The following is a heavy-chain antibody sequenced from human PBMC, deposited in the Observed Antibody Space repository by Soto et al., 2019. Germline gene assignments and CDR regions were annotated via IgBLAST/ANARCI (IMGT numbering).Heavy chain of an antibody. J-gene: IGHJ4*02. CDR1: GYAFTTYG. D-gene: IGHD1-1*01. V-gene: IGHV1-18*01. CDR2: ISAHNGNT. Sequence: QVHLVQSGAEVKKPGASVKVSCKGSGYAFTTYGITWVRQAPGQGLEWMGWISAHNGNTNYAQKLQGRVTVTRDTSTSTAYMELRSLRSDDTAVYDCARGRYGDYWGQGDVVTVSS. CDR3: ARGRYGDY.